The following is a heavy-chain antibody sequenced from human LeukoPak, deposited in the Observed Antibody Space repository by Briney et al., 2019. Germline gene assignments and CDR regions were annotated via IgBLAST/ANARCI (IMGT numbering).Heavy chain of an antibody. D-gene: IGHD6-13*01. CDR2: IIPIFDTS. Sequence: SVKVSCKASGGTFSSYAITWVRQAPGQGLEWVGGIIPIFDTSNYAQKFQGRVTFTSDDSTSTAYMELSSLRSEDTAVYYCARLKRGIGAAGTSLRGWFDPWGQGTLVTVSS. J-gene: IGHJ5*02. CDR3: ARLKRGIGAAGTSLRGWFDP. V-gene: IGHV1-69*13. CDR1: GGTFSSYA.